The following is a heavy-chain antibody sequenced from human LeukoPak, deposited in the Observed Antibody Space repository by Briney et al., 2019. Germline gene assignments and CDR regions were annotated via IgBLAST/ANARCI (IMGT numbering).Heavy chain of an antibody. V-gene: IGHV6-1*01. CDR3: ARGWLQSGFGY. CDR1: GERVSTNSVG. Sequence: SQTLSLTCAISGERVSTNSVGWNWIRQSPSRCLEWPGRTYYNSNWYKDYAPAVKSRITITPDTTKNQFSLQLNSVTPEDTAVYYCARGWLQSGFGYWGQGTLVTVSS. D-gene: IGHD5-24*01. CDR2: TYYNSNWYK. J-gene: IGHJ4*02.